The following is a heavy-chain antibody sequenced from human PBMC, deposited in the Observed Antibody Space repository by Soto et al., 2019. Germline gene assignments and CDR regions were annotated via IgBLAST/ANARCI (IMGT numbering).Heavy chain of an antibody. CDR1: GFTFSIYP. CDR2: IGTTGGDT. CDR3: AKSRVDSGRGYFDL. J-gene: IGHJ2*01. Sequence: EVQLLESGGGLVQPGGSLRLSCAASGFTFSIYPMSRVRQTPEKGLEWVSTIGTTGGDTYYADSVRGRSTISRDDSKNTLYLQMSSLRAEESAVYYCAKSRVDSGRGYFDLWGRGTLVTVSS. D-gene: IGHD6-25*01. V-gene: IGHV3-23*01.